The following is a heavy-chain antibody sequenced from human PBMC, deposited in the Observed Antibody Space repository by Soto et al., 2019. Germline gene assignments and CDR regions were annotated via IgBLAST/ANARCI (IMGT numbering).Heavy chain of an antibody. CDR2: IYYSGST. Sequence: SETLSLTCTVSGGXISSSSYYWGWIRQPPGKGLEWIGSIYYSGSTYYNPSLKSRVTISVDTSKNQFSLKLSSVTAADTAVYYWARDKTVDEYQLRHCFDPWGQGTLVTVSS. D-gene: IGHD2-2*01. V-gene: IGHV4-39*02. CDR1: GGXISSSSYY. CDR3: ARDKTVDEYQLRHCFDP. J-gene: IGHJ5*02.